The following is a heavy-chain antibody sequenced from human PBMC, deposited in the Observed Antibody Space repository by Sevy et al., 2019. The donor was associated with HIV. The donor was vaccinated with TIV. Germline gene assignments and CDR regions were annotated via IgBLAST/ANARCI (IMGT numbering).Heavy chain of an antibody. CDR3: GRDLTTVTNAVEVVGY. D-gene: IGHD4-17*01. Sequence: QLGGSLRLSCTGSGFIFGNYAMSWFRQAPGKGLEWVGFIRTKAYGETTEYAASVKGRFAISRDDSKNIAYLEMNSLKTEDAAVYYCGRDLTTVTNAVEVVGYWGQGTRVTVSS. J-gene: IGHJ4*02. CDR1: GFIFGNYA. CDR2: IRTKAYGETT. V-gene: IGHV3-49*03.